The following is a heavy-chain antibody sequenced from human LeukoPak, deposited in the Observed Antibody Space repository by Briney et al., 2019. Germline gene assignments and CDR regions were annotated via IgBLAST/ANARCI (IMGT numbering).Heavy chain of an antibody. Sequence: PSQTLSLTCTVSGGSISSGGYYWSWVRQHPGRGLEWLAYIYYSGSTYYNPSLRSRVTISVDTSKNQFSLKLSSVTAADTAVYYCARAPVDTAMVSGVYFDYWGQGTLVTVSS. CDR3: ARAPVDTAMVSGVYFDY. D-gene: IGHD5-18*01. CDR1: GGSISSGGYY. J-gene: IGHJ4*02. CDR2: IYYSGST. V-gene: IGHV4-31*03.